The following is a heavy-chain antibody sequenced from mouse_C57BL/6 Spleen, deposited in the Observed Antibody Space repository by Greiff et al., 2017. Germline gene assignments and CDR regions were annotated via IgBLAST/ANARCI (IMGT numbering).Heavy chain of an antibody. CDR3: AIYYGNHGNAMDY. CDR2: INPNYGTP. CDR1: GYSFTDYN. V-gene: IGHV1-39*01. J-gene: IGHJ4*01. D-gene: IGHD2-1*01. Sequence: VQLKQSGPELVKPGASVKISCTASGYSFTDYNMNWVKQSNGKSLEWTGVINPNYGTPSYNQKFKGKATLTVDQSSSTAYMQLNSQTSEDSSVYYCAIYYGNHGNAMDYWGQGTSVTVSS.